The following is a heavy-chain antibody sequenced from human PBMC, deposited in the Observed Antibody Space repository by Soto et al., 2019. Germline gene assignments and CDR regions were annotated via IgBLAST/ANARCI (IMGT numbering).Heavy chain of an antibody. J-gene: IGHJ4*02. CDR3: ARHGSN. CDR2: IYYSGIT. Sequence: SETLSLTCTVSGVSISNSSYYWGWIRRPPGKGLEWIGTIYYSGITYYNPSLKSRVTISVDTSKNQFSLKLTSVTAADTAVYYCARHGSNWGQGTLVTVSS. V-gene: IGHV4-39*01. CDR1: GVSISNSSYY.